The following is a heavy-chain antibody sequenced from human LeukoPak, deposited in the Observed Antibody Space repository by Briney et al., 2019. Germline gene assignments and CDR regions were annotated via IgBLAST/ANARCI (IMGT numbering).Heavy chain of an antibody. J-gene: IGHJ4*02. V-gene: IGHV1-2*02. Sequence: ASVKVSCKASGYTFTGYYMHWVRQAPGQGLEWMGWINPNSGGTNYAQKFQGGVTMTRDTSISTAYMELSRLRSDDTAVYYCARVVVVPATIDYWGQGTLVTVSS. CDR1: GYTFTGYY. CDR3: ARVVVVPATIDY. CDR2: INPNSGGT. D-gene: IGHD2-2*01.